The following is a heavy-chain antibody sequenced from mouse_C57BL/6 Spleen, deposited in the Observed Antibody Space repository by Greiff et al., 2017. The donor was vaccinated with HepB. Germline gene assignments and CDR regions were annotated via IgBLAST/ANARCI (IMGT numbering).Heavy chain of an antibody. CDR2: IDPSDSYT. V-gene: IGHV1-50*01. CDR1: GYTFTSYW. CDR3: AREVGAAY. Sequence: VQLQQPGAELVKPGASVKLSCKASGYTFTSYWMQWVKQRPGQGLEWIGEIDPSDSYTNYNQKFKGKATLTVDTSSSTAYMQLSRLTSEDSAVYYCAREVGAAYWGQGTLVTVSA. D-gene: IGHD1-1*02. J-gene: IGHJ3*01.